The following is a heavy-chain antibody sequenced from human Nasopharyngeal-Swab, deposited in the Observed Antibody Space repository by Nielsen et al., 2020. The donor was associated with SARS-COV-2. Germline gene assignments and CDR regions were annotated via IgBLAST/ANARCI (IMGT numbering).Heavy chain of an antibody. CDR1: GLTFSGYY. CDR2: INPNSGGT. J-gene: IGHJ6*02. V-gene: IGHV1-2*06. D-gene: IGHD6-19*01. Sequence: SVNVSCKASGLTFSGYYMHLVRQAPGHGLEWMGRINPNSGGTNYAQTIQGRVTMTRDTSIRTAYMELSRLRSDDTAVYYCARDPTSVAGTGDYYYGMDVWGQGTTVTVSS. CDR3: ARDPTSVAGTGDYYYGMDV.